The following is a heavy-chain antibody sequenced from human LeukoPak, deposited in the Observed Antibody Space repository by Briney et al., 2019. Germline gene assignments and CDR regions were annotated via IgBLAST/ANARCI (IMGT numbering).Heavy chain of an antibody. D-gene: IGHD3-3*01. Sequence: SQTLSLTCAISGDSVSSNSAAWNWIRQSPSRGLEWLGRTYYRSKWYNDYAVSVKSRITINPDPSKKQFSLQLNSVTPEDTAVYYCARDRGYYDFWSGYSGMDVWGQGTTVTVSS. CDR2: TYYRSKWYN. J-gene: IGHJ6*02. CDR3: ARDRGYYDFWSGYSGMDV. CDR1: GDSVSSNSAA. V-gene: IGHV6-1*01.